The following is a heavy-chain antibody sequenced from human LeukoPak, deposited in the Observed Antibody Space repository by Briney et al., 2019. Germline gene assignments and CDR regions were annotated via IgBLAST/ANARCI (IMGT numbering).Heavy chain of an antibody. CDR3: ARGGLRYFDWLLYLYGYFDY. J-gene: IGHJ4*02. CDR1: GGSFSGYY. V-gene: IGHV4-34*01. CDR2: INHSGST. D-gene: IGHD3-9*01. Sequence: SETLSLTCAVYGGSFSGYYWSWIRQPPGKGLEWIGEINHSGSTNYNPSLKSRVTISVDTSKNQFSLKLSSVTAADTAVYYCARGGLRYFDWLLYLYGYFDYWGQGTLVTVSS.